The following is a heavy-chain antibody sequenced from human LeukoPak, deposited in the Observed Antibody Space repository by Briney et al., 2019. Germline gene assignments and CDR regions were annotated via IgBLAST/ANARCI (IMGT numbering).Heavy chain of an antibody. V-gene: IGHV3-23*01. D-gene: IGHD3-3*01. J-gene: IGHJ4*02. CDR3: AKGVLTVTIHRQPFDY. CDR1: GFTFSSYA. Sequence: PRGSLRLSCAASGFTFSSYAMSWVRQAPGKGLEWVSAISGSGGSTYYADSVKGRFTISRDNSKNTLYLQMNSLRAEDTAVYYCAKGVLTVTIHRQPFDYWGQGTLVTVSS. CDR2: ISGSGGST.